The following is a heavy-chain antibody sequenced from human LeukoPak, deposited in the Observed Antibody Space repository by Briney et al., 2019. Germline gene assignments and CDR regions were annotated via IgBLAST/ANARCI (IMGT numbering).Heavy chain of an antibody. CDR1: GYTFTSYG. CDR3: ARGPIIDIAIVPAADEYYYMDV. CDR2: ISAYNGNT. V-gene: IGHV1-18*01. D-gene: IGHD2-2*01. Sequence: ASVKVSCKASGYTFTSYGISWVRQAPGQGLEWMGCISAYNGNTNYAQRLQGRVTMTTDRSTSTAYMELRSLRSDDTAVYYCARGPIIDIAIVPAADEYYYMDVWGKGTTVTVSS. J-gene: IGHJ6*03.